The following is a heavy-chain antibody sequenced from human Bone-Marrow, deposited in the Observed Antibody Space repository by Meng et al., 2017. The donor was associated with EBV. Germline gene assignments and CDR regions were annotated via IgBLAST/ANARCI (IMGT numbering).Heavy chain of an antibody. Sequence: QVHLVESGGEVKKPGSVVQVSCKSSGGTFRSYDIRWVRQAPGQGLEWLGGLIRMFGAPNYAQKFQGRVTITEDEYTSTHFMELSSMRSEDTAVYYCASESGRGYTPDYWGQGTLVTVSS. CDR1: GGTFRSYD. CDR3: ASESGRGYTPDY. D-gene: IGHD3-10*01. CDR2: LIRMFGAP. V-gene: IGHV1-69*01. J-gene: IGHJ4*02.